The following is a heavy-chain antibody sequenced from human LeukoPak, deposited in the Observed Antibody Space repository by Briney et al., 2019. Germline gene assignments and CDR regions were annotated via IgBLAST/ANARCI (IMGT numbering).Heavy chain of an antibody. J-gene: IGHJ6*03. CDR2: IYTSGST. Sequence: SETLSLTCTVSGGSISSGSYYWSWIRQPAGKGLEWIGRIYTSGSTNYNPSLKSRVTISVDTSKNQFSLKLSSVTAADTAVYYCARGAYPSGYYMDVWGKGTTVTVSS. V-gene: IGHV4-61*02. CDR3: ARGAYPSGYYMDV. CDR1: GGSISSGSYY.